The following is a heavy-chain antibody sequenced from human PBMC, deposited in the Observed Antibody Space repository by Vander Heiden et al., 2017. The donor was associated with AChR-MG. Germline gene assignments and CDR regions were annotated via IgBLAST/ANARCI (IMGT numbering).Heavy chain of an antibody. J-gene: IGHJ5*02. CDR2: MNPNSGNT. V-gene: IGHV1-8*01. CDR3: ARFLRAAAGTYWFDP. CDR1: GYTFTSYH. D-gene: IGHD6-13*01. Sequence: QVQLVQSGAEVKKPGASVKVSCKASGYTFTSYHIHWVRQATGQGLEWMGWMNPNSGNTGYAQKFQGRVTMTRNTSISTAYMELSSLRSEDTAVYYCARFLRAAAGTYWFDPWGQGTLVTVSS.